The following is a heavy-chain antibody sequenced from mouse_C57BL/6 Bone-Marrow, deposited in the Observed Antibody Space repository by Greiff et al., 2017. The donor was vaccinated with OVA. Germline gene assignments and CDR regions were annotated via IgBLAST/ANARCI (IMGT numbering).Heavy chain of an antibody. CDR3: TTKDSNHMDY. CDR1: GFNIKDDY. D-gene: IGHD2-5*01. J-gene: IGHJ4*01. V-gene: IGHV14-4*01. CDR2: IDPENGDT. Sequence: DVKLVESGAELVRPGASVKLSCTASGFNIKDDYMHWVKQRPEQGLEWIGWIDPENGDTEYASKFQGKATITADTSSNTAYLQLSSLTSEDTAVYYCTTKDSNHMDYWGQGTSVTVSS.